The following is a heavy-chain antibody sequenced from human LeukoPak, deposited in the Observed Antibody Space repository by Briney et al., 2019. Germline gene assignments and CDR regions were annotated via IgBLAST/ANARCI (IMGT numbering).Heavy chain of an antibody. J-gene: IGHJ3*02. V-gene: IGHV4-4*07. CDR2: IYTSGST. CDR3: ARHGSIAAAGADAFDI. CDR1: GGSISSYY. Sequence: KPSETLSLTCTVSGGSISSYYWSWIRQPAGKGLEWIGRIYTSGSTNYNPSLKSRVTISVDTSKNQFSLKLSSVTAADTAVYYCARHGSIAAAGADAFDIWGQGTMVTVSS. D-gene: IGHD6-13*01.